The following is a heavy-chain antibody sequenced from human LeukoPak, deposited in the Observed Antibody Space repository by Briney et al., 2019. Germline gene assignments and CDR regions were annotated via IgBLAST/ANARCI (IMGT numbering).Heavy chain of an antibody. CDR2: IYHSGST. CDR1: GYSISSGYY. J-gene: IGHJ5*02. V-gene: IGHV4-38-2*02. Sequence: SETLSLTCTVSGYSISSGYYWGWIRQPPGKGLEWIGSIYHSGSTYYNPSLKSRVTISVDTFKNQFSLKLSSVTAADTAVYYCARDTYYDFWSGYYQRHWFDPWGQGTLVTVSS. CDR3: ARDTYYDFWSGYYQRHWFDP. D-gene: IGHD3-3*01.